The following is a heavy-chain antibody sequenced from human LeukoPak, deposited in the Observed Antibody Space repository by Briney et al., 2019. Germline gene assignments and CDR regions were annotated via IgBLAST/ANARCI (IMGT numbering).Heavy chain of an antibody. D-gene: IGHD3-22*01. CDR3: AKDRPNYYGNNGHYYRRDGDS. CDR2: ISGSGDLT. Sequence: GGSLRLSCTASGFTFGDYAMSWVRQAPGKGLEWVSSISGSGDLTYYAGSVKGRFTISRDNSKNTLYLQMNSLRAEDTAIYYCAKDRPNYYGNNGHYYRRDGDSWGQGTLVTVSS. V-gene: IGHV3-23*01. J-gene: IGHJ5*01. CDR1: GFTFGDYA.